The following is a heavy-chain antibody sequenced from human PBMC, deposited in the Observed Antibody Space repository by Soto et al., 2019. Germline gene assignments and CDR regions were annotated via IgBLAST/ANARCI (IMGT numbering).Heavy chain of an antibody. J-gene: IGHJ4*02. CDR2: IIPIFGTA. CDR1: GGTFSSYA. CDR3: ARAGATDPRAGFYFDY. D-gene: IGHD1-26*01. Sequence: AASVKVSCKASGGTFSSYAISWVRQAPGQGLEWMGGIIPIFGTANYAQKFQGRVTITADESTSTAYMELSSLRSEDTAVYYCARAGATDPRAGFYFDYWGQGTLVTVSS. V-gene: IGHV1-69*13.